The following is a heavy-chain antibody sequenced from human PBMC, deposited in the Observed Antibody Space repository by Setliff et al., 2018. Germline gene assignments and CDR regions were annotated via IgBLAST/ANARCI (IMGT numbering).Heavy chain of an antibody. Sequence: GASLKVSCKASGYTFTGYYMHWVRQAPGQGLEWMGWINPNSGGTNYAQKFQGRVTMTRGTSISTAYMELSRLRSDDTAVYYCAREIRVVVPAAPRYYGMDVWGQGTTVTVSS. CDR3: AREIRVVVPAAPRYYGMDV. V-gene: IGHV1-2*02. D-gene: IGHD2-2*01. CDR1: GYTFTGYY. J-gene: IGHJ6*02. CDR2: INPNSGGT.